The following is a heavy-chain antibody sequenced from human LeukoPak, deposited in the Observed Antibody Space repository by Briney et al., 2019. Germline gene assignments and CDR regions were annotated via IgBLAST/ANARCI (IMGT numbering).Heavy chain of an antibody. Sequence: PGGSLRLSCAASGFTFSSYAMHWVRQAPGKGLEWVAVISYDGSNKYYADSVKGRFTISRDNSKNTLYLQMNSLRAEDTAVYYCAKSSAAPTGYWGQGTLVTVSS. CDR2: ISYDGSNK. CDR1: GFTFSSYA. V-gene: IGHV3-30*18. D-gene: IGHD6-13*01. J-gene: IGHJ4*02. CDR3: AKSSAAPTGY.